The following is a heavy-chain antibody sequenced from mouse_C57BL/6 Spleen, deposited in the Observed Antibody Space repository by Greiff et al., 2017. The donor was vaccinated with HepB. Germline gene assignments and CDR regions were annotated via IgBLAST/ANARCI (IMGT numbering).Heavy chain of an antibody. CDR1: GYTFTSYW. CDR2: IYPGSGST. D-gene: IGHD1-1*01. J-gene: IGHJ1*03. V-gene: IGHV1-55*01. CDR3: ARSGSSYWYFDV. Sequence: VQLQQPGAELVKPGASVKMSCKASGYTFTSYWITWVKQRPGQGLEWIGDIYPGSGSTNYNEKFKSKATLTVDKSSSTAYMQLSSLTSEDSAVYYCARSGSSYWYFDVWGTGTTVTVSS.